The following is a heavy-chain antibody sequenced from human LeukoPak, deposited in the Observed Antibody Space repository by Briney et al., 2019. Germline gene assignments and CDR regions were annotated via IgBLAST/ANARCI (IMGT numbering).Heavy chain of an antibody. D-gene: IGHD4-17*01. CDR1: GGSISSSSYY. J-gene: IGHJ4*02. V-gene: IGHV4-39*01. Sequence: SETLSLTCTVSGGSISSSSYYWGWIRQPPGRGLEWIGSIYYSGSTYHNPSLKSRVTVSVDTSKNQFSLKLSSVTAADTAVYYCARLSRTTVTTPHAGYFDYWGQGTLVTVSS. CDR3: ARLSRTTVTTPHAGYFDY. CDR2: IYYSGST.